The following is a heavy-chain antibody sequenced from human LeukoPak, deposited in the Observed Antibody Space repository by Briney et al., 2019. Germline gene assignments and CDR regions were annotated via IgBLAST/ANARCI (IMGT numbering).Heavy chain of an antibody. V-gene: IGHV3-23*01. D-gene: IGHD6-13*01. CDR1: GFTFSSYA. CDR2: ISGSGGST. J-gene: IGHJ4*02. Sequence: PGGSLRLSCAASGFTFSSYAMSWVRQAPGKGLECVSAISGSGGSTYYADSVKGRFTISRDNSKNTLYLQMNSLRAEDTAVYYCAKDLSLVIAAAGTWFYWGQGTLVTVSS. CDR3: AKDLSLVIAAAGTWFY.